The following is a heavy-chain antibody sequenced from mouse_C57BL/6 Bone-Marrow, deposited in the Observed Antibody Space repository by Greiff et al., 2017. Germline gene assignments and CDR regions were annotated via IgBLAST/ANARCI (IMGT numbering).Heavy chain of an antibody. CDR2: IYPSDSET. CDR1: GYTFTSDW. V-gene: IGHV1-61*01. Sequence: QVQLQQPGAELVRPGSSVKLSCKASGYTFTSDWMDWVKQRPGQGLEWIGNIYPSDSETHYNQKFKDKATLTVDKSSSTAYMQLSSLTSEDSAVYYCARGGGYYWYFDVWGTGTTVTVSS. CDR3: ARGGGYYWYFDV. D-gene: IGHD2-2*01. J-gene: IGHJ1*03.